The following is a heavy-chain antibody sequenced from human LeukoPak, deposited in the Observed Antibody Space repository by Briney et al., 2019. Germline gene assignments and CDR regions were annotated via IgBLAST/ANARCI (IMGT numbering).Heavy chain of an antibody. D-gene: IGHD6-6*01. J-gene: IGHJ4*02. CDR2: IYPGDSDT. CDR3: AISLGTQHSSSLYFDY. V-gene: IGHV5-51*01. CDR1: GYRFTSYW. Sequence: GESLKISCKGSGYRFTSYWIGWVRQMRGKGLEWMGSIYPGDSDTRYSPSFQGQVTISADKSISTVYLQWISLKASDTAMYYCAISLGTQHSSSLYFDYWGQGTLVTVSS.